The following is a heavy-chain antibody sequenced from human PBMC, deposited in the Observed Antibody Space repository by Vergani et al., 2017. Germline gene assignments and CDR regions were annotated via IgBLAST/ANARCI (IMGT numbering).Heavy chain of an antibody. V-gene: IGHV3-30*18. CDR2: ISYDGSNK. CDR1: GFTFSSYS. CDR3: AKVARGYDYSLYRYFDL. D-gene: IGHD5-12*01. J-gene: IGHJ2*01. Sequence: VQLVESGGGLVKPGGSLRLSCAASGFTFSSYSMNWVRQAPGKGLEWVAVISYDGSNKYYADSVKGRFTISRDNSKNTLYLQMNSLRAEDTAVYYCAKVARGYDYSLYRYFDLWGRGTLVTVSS.